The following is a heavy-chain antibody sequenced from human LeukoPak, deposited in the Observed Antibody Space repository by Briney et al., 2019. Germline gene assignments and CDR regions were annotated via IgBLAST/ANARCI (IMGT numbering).Heavy chain of an antibody. CDR1: GGSISSGDYY. CDR3: ARERVVVPAAFEALYYYYYYMDV. CDR2: IYYSGST. V-gene: IGHV4-30-4*08. Sequence: PSETLSLTCTVSGGSISSGDYYWSWIRQPPGKGLEWIGYIYYSGSTYYNPSLKSRVTISVDTSKNQFSLKLSSVTAADTAVYYCARERVVVPAAFEALYYYYYYMDVWGKGTTVTVSS. D-gene: IGHD2-2*01. J-gene: IGHJ6*03.